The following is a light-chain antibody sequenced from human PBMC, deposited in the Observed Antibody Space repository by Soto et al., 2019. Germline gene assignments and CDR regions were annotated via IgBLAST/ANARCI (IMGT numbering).Light chain of an antibody. J-gene: IGKJ3*01. CDR1: QSIVTY. CDR3: QQVYSLPIS. Sequence: DIQLSQSTTSLSASVGDRVNITCRASQSIVTYLNWYHQRPGQAPRLLMYSASTLQSGVPSRFRGSGSGTDFTLTISSLQPEDFATYYCQQVYSLPISFAPGTKVDIK. CDR2: SAS. V-gene: IGKV1-39*01.